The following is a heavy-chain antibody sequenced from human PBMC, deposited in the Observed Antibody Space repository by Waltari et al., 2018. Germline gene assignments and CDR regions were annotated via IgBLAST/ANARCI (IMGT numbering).Heavy chain of an antibody. CDR2: IYYSGAA. CDR3: ARQVPYGSSWYYGFGMDV. V-gene: IGHV4-39*01. J-gene: IGHJ6*02. Sequence: QLQLQESGPGLVKPAETLSLTCTVSGGSISSSNYNWGWIRQPPGKGLEWIGSIYYSGAAKYNPSRKSRVSTSLDTSTNQFSLKLSSVTAADSAVYYCARQVPYGSSWYYGFGMDVWGQGAAVTISS. D-gene: IGHD6-13*01. CDR1: GGSISSSNYN.